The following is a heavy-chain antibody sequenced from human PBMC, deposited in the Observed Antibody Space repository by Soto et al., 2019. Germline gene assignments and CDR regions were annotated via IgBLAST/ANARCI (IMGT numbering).Heavy chain of an antibody. J-gene: IGHJ4*02. D-gene: IGHD2-21*02. V-gene: IGHV4-34*12. CDR3: ASSTKSSDVPYYFDF. Sequence: SETLSLTCTVYARSFSGYYWSWIRQPPGKGLEWIGEVIRTGRTNYNPSLKGRVTISVDTSKNQFSLNLSSVTAADTAVYYCASSTKSSDVPYYFDFWGQGTVVTVSS. CDR2: VIRTGRT. CDR1: ARSFSGYY.